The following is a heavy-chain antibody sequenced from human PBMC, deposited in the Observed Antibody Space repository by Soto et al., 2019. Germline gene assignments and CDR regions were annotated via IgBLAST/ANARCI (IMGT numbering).Heavy chain of an antibody. CDR3: AREGSGYNF. D-gene: IGHD5-12*01. V-gene: IGHV1-69*13. J-gene: IGHJ1*01. CDR2: IIPVFGRP. CDR1: GGTFSSFG. Sequence: SGKVFFKASGGTFSSFGISWVRQAPGQGLEWMGGIIPVFGRPNYAQRFRGRLTITADESTNTCYMELIDLESEDTAVYYCAREGSGYNFWGQGTQVTVSS.